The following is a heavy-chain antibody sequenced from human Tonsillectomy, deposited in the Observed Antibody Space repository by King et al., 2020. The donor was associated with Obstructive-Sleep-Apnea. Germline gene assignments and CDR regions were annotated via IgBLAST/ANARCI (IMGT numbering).Heavy chain of an antibody. V-gene: IGHV3-7*01. CDR2: IKQDGSEK. Sequence: VQLVESGGGLVQPGGSLRLSCAASGITFSSYWMSWVRQAPGKGLEWVSNIKQDGSEKYYVDSVKGRFTISRDNAKNSLYLQMNSLRAEDTAVYYCSSGDGFDIWGQGTMVTVSS. CDR3: SSGDGFDI. CDR1: GITFSSYW. J-gene: IGHJ3*02.